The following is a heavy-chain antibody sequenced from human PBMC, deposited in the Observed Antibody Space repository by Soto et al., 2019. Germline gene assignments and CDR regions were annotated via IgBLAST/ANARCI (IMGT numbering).Heavy chain of an antibody. Sequence: PSETLPHTWTVSGGSISSYYWSWIRQPTGKGLEWIGYMYNTGSTVYNPSFKSRVTISVDTSKNQFSLKLNSVTAADTAVYYCARDLWGYCGTDCYPLDVWGQGTTVTVSS. J-gene: IGHJ6*02. CDR3: ARDLWGYCGTDCYPLDV. CDR2: MYNTGST. CDR1: GGSISSYY. D-gene: IGHD2-21*02. V-gene: IGHV4-59*01.